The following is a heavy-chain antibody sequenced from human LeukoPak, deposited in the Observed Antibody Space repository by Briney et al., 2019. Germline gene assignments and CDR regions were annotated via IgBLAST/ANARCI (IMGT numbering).Heavy chain of an antibody. D-gene: IGHD2-2*01. CDR2: ISGSGGST. J-gene: IGHJ5*02. CDR1: GFTVSSNY. V-gene: IGHV3-23*01. CDR3: AKAISRDWFDP. Sequence: PGGSLRLSCAASGFTVSSNYMSWVRQAPGKGLEWVSAISGSGGSTYYADSVKGRFTISRDNSKNTLYLQMNSLRAEDTAVYYCAKAISRDWFDPWGQGTLVTVSS.